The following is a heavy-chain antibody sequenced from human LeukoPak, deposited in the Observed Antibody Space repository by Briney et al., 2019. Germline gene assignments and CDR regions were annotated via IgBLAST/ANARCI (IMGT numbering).Heavy chain of an antibody. J-gene: IGHJ4*02. CDR3: ARDDSSGYFDY. CDR1: GFTVSSNY. CDR2: IYSGGST. V-gene: IGHV3-53*01. D-gene: IGHD3-22*01. Sequence: PGGSLRLSCAASGFTVSSNYMSWVRHAPGKGLEWVSVIYSGGSTYYADSVKGRFTNSRDNSKNTLYLQMNGLRAEDTAVYYCARDDSSGYFDYWGQGTLVTVSS.